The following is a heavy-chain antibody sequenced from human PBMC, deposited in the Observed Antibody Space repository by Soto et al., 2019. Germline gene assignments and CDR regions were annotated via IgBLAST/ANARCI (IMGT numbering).Heavy chain of an antibody. J-gene: IGHJ4*02. CDR3: ARDEVGDYVGY. V-gene: IGHV4-39*02. CDR1: GGSISSSTYY. Sequence: SETLSLTCTVSGGSISSSTYYWAWIRQPPGKGLEWIGSVFYSGSSYYYPSLKSRVTISVDTSKNQFSLKLSSVTAADTAVYYCARDEVGDYVGYWGQGTLVTVSS. CDR2: VFYSGSS. D-gene: IGHD4-17*01.